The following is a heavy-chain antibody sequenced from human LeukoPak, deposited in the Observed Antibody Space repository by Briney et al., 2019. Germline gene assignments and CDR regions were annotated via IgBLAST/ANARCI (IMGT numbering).Heavy chain of an antibody. CDR1: GGSISSYY. CDR3: ARDWSSSGWYDY. V-gene: IGHV4-59*01. CDR2: IYYSGST. Sequence: SETLSLTCTVSGGSISSYYWSLIRQPPRKGLEWIGYIYYSGSTNYNPSLKSRVTISVDTSKNQFSLKLSSVTAADTAVYYCARDWSSSGWYDYWGQGTLVTVSS. D-gene: IGHD6-19*01. J-gene: IGHJ4*02.